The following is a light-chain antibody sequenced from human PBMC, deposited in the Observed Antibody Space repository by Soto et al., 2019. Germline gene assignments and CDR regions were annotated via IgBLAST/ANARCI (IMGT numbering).Light chain of an antibody. CDR3: QQRSNWPLT. V-gene: IGKV3-11*01. Sequence: EVVLTQSPATLSLSPGERATLSCRASQSVSSYLAWYQQKPGQAPRLLIYDASNIATGIPASFSGSVSGTDYTLTSNTLETENIALYNCQQRSNWPLTFGGGTKVQIK. CDR2: DAS. CDR1: QSVSSY. J-gene: IGKJ4*01.